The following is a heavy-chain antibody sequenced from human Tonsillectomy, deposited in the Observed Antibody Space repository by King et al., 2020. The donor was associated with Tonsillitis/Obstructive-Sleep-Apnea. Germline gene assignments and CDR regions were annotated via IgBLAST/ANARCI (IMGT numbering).Heavy chain of an antibody. V-gene: IGHV3-30*10. D-gene: IGHD6-19*01. Sequence: QVQLVESGGGVVQPGRSLRLSCAASGFTFSSYAMHWVRQAPGKGLEWVALISNDGSNEYYTDSVKGRFTISRDNSKNTLYLQMSSLRAEDTAVFYCARGRSGGWYENAFDIWGQGTMVTVSS. J-gene: IGHJ3*02. CDR3: ARGRSGGWYENAFDI. CDR2: ISNDGSNE. CDR1: GFTFSSYA.